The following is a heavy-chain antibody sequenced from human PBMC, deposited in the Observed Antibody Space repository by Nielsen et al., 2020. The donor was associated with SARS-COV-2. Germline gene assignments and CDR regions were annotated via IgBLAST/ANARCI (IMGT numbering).Heavy chain of an antibody. Sequence: GGSLRLSCAASGFSFSSYDMTWVRQAPGKGLEWVSSISGSGGSTYYADSVKGRFTISRDNSKNTLYLQMNSLRADDTAVYYCVIGGNAVTGDYFDYWGQGTLVTVSS. D-gene: IGHD6-19*01. CDR3: VIGGNAVTGDYFDY. J-gene: IGHJ4*02. V-gene: IGHV3-23*01. CDR1: GFSFSSYD. CDR2: ISGSGGST.